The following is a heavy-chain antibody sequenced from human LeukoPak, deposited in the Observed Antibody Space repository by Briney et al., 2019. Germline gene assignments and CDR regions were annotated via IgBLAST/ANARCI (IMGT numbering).Heavy chain of an antibody. CDR1: GYTFTGYY. D-gene: IGHD3-9*01. J-gene: IGHJ4*02. Sequence: GASVKVSCKASGYTFTGYYMHWVRQDPGQGLEWMGWINPNSGGTNYAQKFQGRVTMTRDTSISTAYMELSRLRSDDTAVYYCARDSRDVLRYFDWLLSAGSPELDYWGQGTLVTVSS. CDR2: INPNSGGT. CDR3: ARDSRDVLRYFDWLLSAGSPELDY. V-gene: IGHV1-2*02.